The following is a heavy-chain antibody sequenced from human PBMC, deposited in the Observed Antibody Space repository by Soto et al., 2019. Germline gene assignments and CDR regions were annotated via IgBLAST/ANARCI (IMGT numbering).Heavy chain of an antibody. J-gene: IGHJ4*02. V-gene: IGHV1-3*05. CDR2: INAGNGNT. D-gene: IGHD6-19*01. CDR3: ARAVAVPADFDY. CDR1: GYTFTGYA. Sequence: QVQLVQSGAEEKKPGASVKVSCKASGYTFTGYAMHWVRQAPGQRLEWMGWINAGNGNTKYSQKFQGRVTITRDTSASTAYMDLSSLRTEDTAVYYCARAVAVPADFDYWGQRTLVTVSS.